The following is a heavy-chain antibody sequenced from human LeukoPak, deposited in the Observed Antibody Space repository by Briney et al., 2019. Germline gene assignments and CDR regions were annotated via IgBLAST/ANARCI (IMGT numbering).Heavy chain of an antibody. V-gene: IGHV3-21*01. CDR3: ARVGWEVTTDAGVTAFDY. CDR2: ISSSSSDI. Sequence: GSLRLSCAASGFTFSSYSMNWVRQAPGKGLEWVSSISSSSSDIYYADSVKGRFTISRDNAKNSLYLQMISLRAEYTAVYYCARVGWEVTTDAGVTAFDYWGQGTLVTVSS. D-gene: IGHD4-17*01. CDR1: GFTFSSYS. J-gene: IGHJ4*02.